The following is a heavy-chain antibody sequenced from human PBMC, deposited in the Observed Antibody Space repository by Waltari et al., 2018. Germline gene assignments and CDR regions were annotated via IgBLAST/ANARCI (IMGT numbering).Heavy chain of an antibody. CDR3: AKERYGSGSYYNAIYYYYGMDV. Sequence: QVQLVESGGGVVQPGRSLRLSCAASGFTFSSYGMHWVRHAPGKGLEWVAVISYDGSNKYYADSVKGRFTISRDNSKNTLYLQMNSRRAEDTAVYYCAKERYGSGSYYNAIYYYYGMDVWGQGTTVTVSS. CDR1: GFTFSSYG. D-gene: IGHD3-10*01. J-gene: IGHJ6*02. CDR2: ISYDGSNK. V-gene: IGHV3-30*18.